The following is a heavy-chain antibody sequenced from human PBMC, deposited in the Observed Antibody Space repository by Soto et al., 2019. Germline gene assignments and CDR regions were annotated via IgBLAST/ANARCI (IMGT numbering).Heavy chain of an antibody. V-gene: IGHV4-34*01. CDR2: INHSGST. J-gene: IGHJ5*02. D-gene: IGHD6-13*01. CDR3: ARGCIAAAGTRYNWFDP. Sequence: QVQLQQWGAGLLKPSETLSLTCAVYGGSFSGYYWSWIRQPPGKGLEWIGEINHSGSTNYNPSLKSRVTISVDTSKNQFSLKLSSVTAADTAVYYCARGCIAAAGTRYNWFDPWGQGTLVTVSS. CDR1: GGSFSGYY.